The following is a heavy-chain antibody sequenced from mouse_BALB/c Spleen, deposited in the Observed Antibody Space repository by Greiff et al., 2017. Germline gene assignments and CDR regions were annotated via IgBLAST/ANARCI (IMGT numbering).Heavy chain of an antibody. D-gene: IGHD4-1*01. J-gene: IGHJ4*01. CDR3: AKLGPSYYAMDY. Sequence: EVQVVESGGGLVKPGGSLKLSCAASGFTFSSYAMSWVRQSPEKRLEWVAEISSGGSYTYYPDTVTGRFTISRDNAKNTLYLEMSSLRSEDTAMYYCAKLGPSYYAMDYWGQGTSVTVSS. V-gene: IGHV5-9-4*01. CDR1: GFTFSSYA. CDR2: ISSGGSYT.